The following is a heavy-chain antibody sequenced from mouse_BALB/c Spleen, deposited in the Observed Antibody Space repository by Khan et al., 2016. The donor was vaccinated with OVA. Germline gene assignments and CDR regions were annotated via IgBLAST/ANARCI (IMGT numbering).Heavy chain of an antibody. J-gene: IGHJ2*01. Sequence: EVQLQESGPGLVKPSQSLSLTCTVTGYSITSDYAWNWIRQFPGNKLEWMGYISYSGSTSYKPSLKSRISITRDTSKNQFFLQLNSVTTEDTATYYCARDDASSYYYFDYWGQGTTLTVSS. D-gene: IGHD1-1*01. CDR1: GYSITSDYA. V-gene: IGHV3-2*02. CDR2: ISYSGST. CDR3: ARDDASSYYYFDY.